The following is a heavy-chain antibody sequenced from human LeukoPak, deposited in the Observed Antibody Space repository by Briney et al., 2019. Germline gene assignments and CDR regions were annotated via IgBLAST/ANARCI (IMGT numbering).Heavy chain of an antibody. Sequence: RASVKVSCKAFGYTFTGYWMHWVRQAPGQGLEWMGWINPNSGGTNYAQKFQGRVIMTRDTSISTAYMELSRLRSDDTAVYYCARGFRVAALPIDYWGQGTLVTVSS. J-gene: IGHJ4*02. CDR1: GYTFTGYW. CDR3: ARGFRVAALPIDY. D-gene: IGHD6-6*01. CDR2: INPNSGGT. V-gene: IGHV1-2*02.